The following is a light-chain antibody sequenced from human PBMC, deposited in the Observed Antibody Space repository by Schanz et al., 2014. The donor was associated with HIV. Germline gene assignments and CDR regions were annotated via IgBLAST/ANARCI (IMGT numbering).Light chain of an antibody. CDR2: GAS. J-gene: IGKJ1*01. CDR1: QGVGSRF. V-gene: IGKV3-15*01. CDR3: QQYNNWPPWT. Sequence: EIVLTQSPGTLSVSPGERVTLSCRASQGVGSRFLAWYQQKPGQAPRLLIYGASTRATGIPARFSGSGSGTECTLTISSLQSEDFAVYYCQQYNNWPPWTFGQGTKVEIK.